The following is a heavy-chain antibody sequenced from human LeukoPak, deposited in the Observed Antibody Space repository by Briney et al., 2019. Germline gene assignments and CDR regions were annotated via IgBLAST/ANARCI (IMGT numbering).Heavy chain of an antibody. J-gene: IGHJ6*02. D-gene: IGHD1-26*01. CDR3: ARSTELSDPYFYYGMDV. Sequence: PGGSLRLSYAASGFSFRSFEMSWVRQAPGKGLECIAYISSGSGTIYHADSVKGRFAISRDNANNSLYLQMNSLTAEDTAIYYCARSTELSDPYFYYGMDVWGQGTSVTVSS. V-gene: IGHV3-48*03. CDR1: GFSFRSFE. CDR2: ISSGSGTI.